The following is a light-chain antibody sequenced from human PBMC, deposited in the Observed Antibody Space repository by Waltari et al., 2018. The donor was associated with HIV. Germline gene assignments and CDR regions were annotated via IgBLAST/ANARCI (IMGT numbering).Light chain of an antibody. CDR2: DVD. V-gene: IGLV2-23*02. CDR3: CSKSTIYFGVL. J-gene: IGLJ2*01. Sequence: QSALSQPASVSGSPGQSITISCSGTSNDIGISNLVSWYQHHPGKAPKLIIFDVDKRPSVISVRFSGSKSGYTASLTISGLRTEDEADYFCCSKSTIYFGVLFGGGTTLTVL. CDR1: SNDIGISNL.